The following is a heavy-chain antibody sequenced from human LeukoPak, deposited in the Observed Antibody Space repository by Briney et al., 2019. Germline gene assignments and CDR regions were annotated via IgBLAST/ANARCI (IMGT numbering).Heavy chain of an antibody. CDR2: ISSSSSTI. CDR3: ASGYSYGRVGYFDY. V-gene: IGHV3-48*04. J-gene: IGHJ4*02. CDR1: GFTFSSYS. Sequence: GGSLRLSCAASGFTFSSYSMNWVRQAPGKGLEWVSYISSSSSTIYYADSVKGRFTISRDNAKNTLYLQMNSLRAEDTAVYYCASGYSYGRVGYFDYWGQGTLVTVSS. D-gene: IGHD5-18*01.